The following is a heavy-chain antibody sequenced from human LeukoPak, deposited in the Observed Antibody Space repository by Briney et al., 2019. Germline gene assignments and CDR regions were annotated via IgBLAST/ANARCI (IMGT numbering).Heavy chain of an antibody. J-gene: IGHJ4*02. D-gene: IGHD3-10*01. CDR2: IWYDGSNK. V-gene: IGHV3-33*01. CDR3: ARVMRGSGSYSY. CDR1: GFTFSSYG. Sequence: GRSLRLSCAASGFTFSSYGMHWVRQAPGKGLEWVAVIWYDGSNKYYADSVKGRFTISRDNSKNTLYLQMNSLRAEDTAVYYCARVMRGSGSYSYWGQGTLVTVSS.